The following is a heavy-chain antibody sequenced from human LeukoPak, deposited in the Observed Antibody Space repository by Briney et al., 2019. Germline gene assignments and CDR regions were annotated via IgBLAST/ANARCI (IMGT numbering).Heavy chain of an antibody. Sequence: GGSLRLSCAASGFTFSSYSMNWVRQAPGKGLEWLAYIRNSSSNIYYADSVRGRFTISRDNSKNTLYPQMNSLRADDTAVYYCAKGNVLLLSGVDYWGQGTLVTVSS. J-gene: IGHJ4*02. CDR3: AKGNVLLLSGVDY. CDR1: GFTFSSYS. D-gene: IGHD3-10*01. CDR2: IRNSSSNI. V-gene: IGHV3-48*01.